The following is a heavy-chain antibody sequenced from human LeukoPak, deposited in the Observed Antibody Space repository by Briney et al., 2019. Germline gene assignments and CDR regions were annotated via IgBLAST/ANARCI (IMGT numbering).Heavy chain of an antibody. D-gene: IGHD2-2*01. CDR1: GFTFSSYW. J-gene: IGHJ5*02. CDR3: AREAVVVPANWFDP. CDR2: INSDGSST. V-gene: IGHV3-74*01. Sequence: PGGSLRLSCAASGFTFSSYWMHWVRQAPGKGLVGVSRINSDGSSTSYADSVKGRFTISRDNAKNTLYLQMNSLRAEDTAVYYCAREAVVVPANWFDPWGQGTLVTVSS.